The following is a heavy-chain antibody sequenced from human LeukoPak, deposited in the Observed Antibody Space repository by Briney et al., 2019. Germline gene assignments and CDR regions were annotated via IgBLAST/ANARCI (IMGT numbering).Heavy chain of an antibody. V-gene: IGHV3-21*01. J-gene: IGHJ6*03. CDR2: ISSRSSYI. CDR1: GFTFSSYS. Sequence: PGGSLRLSCAASGFTFSSYSMNWVRQAPGKGLGWGSSISSRSSYIYYADSVKGRFTISRDNAKNSLYLQMNSLRAEDTAVYYCARGGSIAAERDYYYYYVDVWGKGTTVTVSS. D-gene: IGHD6-6*01. CDR3: ARGGSIAAERDYYYYYVDV.